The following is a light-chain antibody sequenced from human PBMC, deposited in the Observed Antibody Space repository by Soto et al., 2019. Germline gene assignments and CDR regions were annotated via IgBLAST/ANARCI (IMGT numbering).Light chain of an antibody. CDR3: QQYGSSPWT. J-gene: IGKJ1*01. V-gene: IGKV3-20*01. Sequence: ENVLTQSPGTLSLSPGERASLSCRASQSVVINYLAWYQHKPGQAPRLLIYGASSRATGIPDRFSGSGSGTDFSLTISRLEPEDFAVYYCQQYGSSPWTFGQGTKVEIK. CDR2: GAS. CDR1: QSVVINY.